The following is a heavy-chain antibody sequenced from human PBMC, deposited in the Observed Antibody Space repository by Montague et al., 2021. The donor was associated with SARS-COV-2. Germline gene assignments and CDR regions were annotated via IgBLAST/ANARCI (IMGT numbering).Heavy chain of an antibody. V-gene: IGHV4-34*01. Sequence: SETLSLTCAVYGGSFSGYYWNWIRQPPGKGLEWIGEISHSGSTSYNPSLKSRVTISVDTSNNQFSLKLTSVTAADTAVYYCARGPTNNIGMVATRLDYWGQGTLVTVSS. CDR2: ISHSGST. D-gene: IGHD5-12*01. J-gene: IGHJ4*02. CDR1: GGSFSGYY. CDR3: ARGPTNNIGMVATRLDY.